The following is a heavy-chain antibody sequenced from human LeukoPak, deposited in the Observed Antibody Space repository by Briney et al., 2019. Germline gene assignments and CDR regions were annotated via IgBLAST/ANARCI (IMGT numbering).Heavy chain of an antibody. D-gene: IGHD3-10*01. CDR3: ARDSGTTGEVKFDP. CDR1: GYSISSGYY. J-gene: IGHJ5*02. V-gene: IGHV4-38-2*02. CDR2: IYHSGST. Sequence: SETLSLTCTVSGYSISSGYYWGWIRQPPGKGLEWIGSIYHSGSTYYNPSLKSRVTISVDTSKNQFSLKLTSVTAADTAVYYCARDSGTTGEVKFDPWGQGTLVTVSS.